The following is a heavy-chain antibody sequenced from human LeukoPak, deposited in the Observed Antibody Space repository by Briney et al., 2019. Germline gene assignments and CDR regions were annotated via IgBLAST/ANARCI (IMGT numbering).Heavy chain of an antibody. J-gene: IGHJ4*02. CDR1: GYSISRGYY. CDR2: IYHSGST. CDR3: ARSFSTIFGVVITKGFDY. V-gene: IGHV4-38-2*01. Sequence: SETLSLTCAVSGYSISRGYYWGWIRQPPGKGLEWIGSIYHSGSTYYNPSLKSRVTISVDTSKNQFSLKLSSVTAADTAVYYCARSFSTIFGVVITKGFDYWGQGTLVTVSS. D-gene: IGHD3-3*01.